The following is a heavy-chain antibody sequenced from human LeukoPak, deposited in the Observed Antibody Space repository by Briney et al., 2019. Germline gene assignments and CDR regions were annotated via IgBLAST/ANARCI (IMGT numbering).Heavy chain of an antibody. CDR2: INPNSGGT. Sequence: GASVKVSCKASGYTFTGYYMHWVRQAPGQGREWMGRINPNSGGTNYAQKFQGRVTMTRDTSISTAYMELSSLRSDDTAVYYCVRDKDSGYDPYYYYYYMDVWGKGTTVTVS. J-gene: IGHJ6*03. CDR1: GYTFTGYY. CDR3: VRDKDSGYDPYYYYYYMDV. V-gene: IGHV1-2*06. D-gene: IGHD5-12*01.